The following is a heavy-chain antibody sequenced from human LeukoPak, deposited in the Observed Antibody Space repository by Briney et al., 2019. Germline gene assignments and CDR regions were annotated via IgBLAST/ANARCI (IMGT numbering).Heavy chain of an antibody. Sequence: GGSLRLSCAASGFTFSSHAMHWVRQAPGKGLEWVAVISYDGSNKYYADSVKGRFTISRDNSRNTLYLQMNSLGPEDTAVYYCARETYGYFASWGQGTLSPSPQ. CDR2: ISYDGSNK. CDR1: GFTFSSHA. CDR3: ARETYGYFAS. D-gene: IGHD4-17*01. V-gene: IGHV3-30-3*01. J-gene: IGHJ4*02.